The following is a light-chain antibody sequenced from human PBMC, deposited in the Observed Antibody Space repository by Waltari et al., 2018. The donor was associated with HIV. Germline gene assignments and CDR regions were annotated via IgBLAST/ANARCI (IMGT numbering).Light chain of an antibody. Sequence: QSALTQPASVSGSPGPSITISCTGTSSDVGGYHLVSWYQQHPGKAPKLMIYEVSKRPSVVSNRFSGSKSGNTASLTISGLQAEDEADYYCCSYAGSSTSVFGGGTKLTVL. CDR1: SSDVGGYHL. J-gene: IGLJ2*01. V-gene: IGLV2-23*02. CDR2: EVS. CDR3: CSYAGSSTSV.